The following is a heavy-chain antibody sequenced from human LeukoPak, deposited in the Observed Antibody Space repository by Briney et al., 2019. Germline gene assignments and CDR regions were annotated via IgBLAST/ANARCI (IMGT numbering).Heavy chain of an antibody. D-gene: IGHD6-13*01. CDR1: GASINNFF. CDR2: IYSSGST. J-gene: IGHJ4*02. Sequence: SETLSLTCTVSGASINNFFWNWVRQPPGKGLEWIGYIYSSGSTTYNPSLKSRVTISVDTSSNQFFLNPRSVTAADTAVYYCARGTAPDTHWGQGALVTVSS. CDR3: ARGTAPDTH. V-gene: IGHV4-59*08.